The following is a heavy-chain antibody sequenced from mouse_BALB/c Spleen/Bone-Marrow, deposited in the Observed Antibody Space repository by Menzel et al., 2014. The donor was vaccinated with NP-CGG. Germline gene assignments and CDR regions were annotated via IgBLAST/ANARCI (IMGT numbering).Heavy chain of an antibody. CDR1: GYTFTSYY. V-gene: IGHV1S81*02. CDR2: INPSNGGT. J-gene: IGHJ1*01. Sequence: QVQLQQPGAELVKPGASVKLSCKASGYTFTSYYMYWVKQRPGQGLEWIGEINPSNGGTNFNEEFKSKATLTVDKSSSTAYMQLSSLTSEDSAVYYCTRSGTSWLRRSWYFDVWGAGTTVTVSS. CDR3: TRSGTSWLRRSWYFDV. D-gene: IGHD2-2*01.